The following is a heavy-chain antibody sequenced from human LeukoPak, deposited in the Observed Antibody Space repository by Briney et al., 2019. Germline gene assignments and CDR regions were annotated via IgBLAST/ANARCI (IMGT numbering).Heavy chain of an antibody. J-gene: IGHJ4*02. Sequence: GGSLRLSCAASGFTFSSYWMHWVRQAPGKGLVWVSRINSDGTFTTYADSVKGRFTISRDNAKNTLYLQMNSLRAEDTAVYYCTRAGFYYDSSPYYRPIDYWGQGSLVTVSS. V-gene: IGHV3-74*01. CDR3: TRAGFYYDSSPYYRPIDY. D-gene: IGHD3-22*01. CDR1: GFTFSSYW. CDR2: INSDGTFT.